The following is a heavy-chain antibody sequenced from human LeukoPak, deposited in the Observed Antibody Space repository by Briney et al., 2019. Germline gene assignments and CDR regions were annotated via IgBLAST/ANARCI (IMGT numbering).Heavy chain of an antibody. Sequence: GGSLRLSCAASGFTFSSYWMSWVRQAPGKGLEWVANIKQDGSEKYYVDSVKGRFTISRDNAKNSLYLQMNSLRAEDTAVNYCARIPDSSGYYYPTYYFDYWGQGTLVTVSS. D-gene: IGHD3-22*01. CDR2: IKQDGSEK. J-gene: IGHJ4*02. V-gene: IGHV3-7*01. CDR3: ARIPDSSGYYYPTYYFDY. CDR1: GFTFSSYW.